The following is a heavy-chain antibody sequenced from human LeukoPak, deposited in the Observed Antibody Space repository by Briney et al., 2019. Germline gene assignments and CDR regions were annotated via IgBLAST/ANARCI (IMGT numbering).Heavy chain of an antibody. Sequence: SETLSLTCSVSGGSISSGGYSWSWIRQPPGKGLEWIGYIYHSGSTYYSPSLKSRVTISVDRSKNQFSLKLSSVTAADTAVYYCARGGLRGVVTPYPTRGTFFVYWGQGTLVTVSS. J-gene: IGHJ4*02. V-gene: IGHV4-30-2*01. CDR3: ARGGLRGVVTPYPTRGTFFVY. CDR2: IYHSGST. D-gene: IGHD3-3*01. CDR1: GGSISSGGYS.